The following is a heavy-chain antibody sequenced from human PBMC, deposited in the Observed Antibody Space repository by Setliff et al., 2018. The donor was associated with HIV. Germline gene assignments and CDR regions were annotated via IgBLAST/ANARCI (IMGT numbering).Heavy chain of an antibody. CDR1: GGSISSYY. V-gene: IGHV4-59*08. J-gene: IGHJ4*02. D-gene: IGHD5-12*01. CDR3: ARQVSIPGVAITPVDY. CDR2: IYYSGST. Sequence: SETLSLTCTVSGGSISSYYWSWIRQPPGKGLEWIGYIYYSGSTNYNPSLKSRVTISVDTSKNQFSLKLSSVTAADTAVYYCARQVSIPGVAITPVDYWGQGALVTVSS.